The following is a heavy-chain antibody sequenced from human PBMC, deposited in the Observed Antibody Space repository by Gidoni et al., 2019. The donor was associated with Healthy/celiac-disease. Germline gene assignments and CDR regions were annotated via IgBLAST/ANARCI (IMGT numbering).Heavy chain of an antibody. V-gene: IGHV1-69*09. D-gene: IGHD3-16*01. Sequence: QVQLVQSGAEVKKPGDSVKVSCKASGGTFSSYAISWVRLAPGLGLEWMARSIPILGIANYAQKFQGRVTITADKSTSTAYMALSSLRSEDTAVYYCARVGPIDYWGQGTLVTVSS. J-gene: IGHJ4*02. CDR3: ARVGPIDY. CDR2: SIPILGIA. CDR1: GGTFSSYA.